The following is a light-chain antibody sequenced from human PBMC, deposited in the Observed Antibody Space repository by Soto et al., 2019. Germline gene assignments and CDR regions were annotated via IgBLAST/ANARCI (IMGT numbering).Light chain of an antibody. V-gene: IGKV3-20*01. CDR2: DTT. CDR3: HQYGGSPPT. Sequence: VLKNSPGTLSLKKGASASLSCRASQSVRSSYLAWYQHQPGQAPRLLMYDTTSRASAIPDRFSVILYGTAGNLTLRRLEPEDGTVYYGHQYGGSPPTFGQGTKVDIK. CDR1: QSVRSSY. J-gene: IGKJ1*01.